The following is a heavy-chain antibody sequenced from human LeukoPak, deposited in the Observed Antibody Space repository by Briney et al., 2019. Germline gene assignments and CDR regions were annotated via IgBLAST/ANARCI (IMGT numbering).Heavy chain of an antibody. CDR2: LSFDGGNK. CDR1: GFTFSSYA. Sequence: GGSLRLSCAASGFTFSSYAMHWVRQAPGKGLEWVAVLSFDGGNKYYADSVQGRFTISRDNSKNTLNLQMNSQRAEDTAVYYCAKVWVRGVIIPYYYYGMDVWGQGTTVTVSS. CDR3: AKVWVRGVIIPYYYYGMDV. D-gene: IGHD3-10*01. V-gene: IGHV3-30*04. J-gene: IGHJ6*02.